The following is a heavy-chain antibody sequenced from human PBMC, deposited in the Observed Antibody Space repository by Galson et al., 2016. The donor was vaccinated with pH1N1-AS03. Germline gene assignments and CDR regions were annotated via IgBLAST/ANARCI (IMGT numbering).Heavy chain of an antibody. CDR1: GYSFTRYW. V-gene: IGHV5-10-1*01. CDR2: TDPSNSYT. CDR3: ARVSCSSTTCSPYDYGMDV. D-gene: IGHD2-2*01. Sequence: QSGAEVKKPGESLRISCKGSGYSFTRYWISWVRQMPGKGLEWMGRTDPSNSYTNYSPSFQGHVTISADESISTAYLQWSSLKASDTAMYYCARVSCSSTTCSPYDYGMDVWGQGTTVTVSS. J-gene: IGHJ6*02.